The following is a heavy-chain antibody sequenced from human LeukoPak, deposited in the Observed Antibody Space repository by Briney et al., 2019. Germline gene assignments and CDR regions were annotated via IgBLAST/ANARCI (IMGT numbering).Heavy chain of an antibody. CDR1: GGAIRDYN. D-gene: IGHD3-10*01. J-gene: IGHJ5*02. CDR2: ISYSGNT. Sequence: SETLSLTCSVSGGAIRDYNCNWVRQPPGKGLEWIGYISYSGNTNYNPYLKSRAAISVVTSKNEFSLKLTSVTAADTAVYYCATTQGSYWASWLDTWGQGALVTVSS. V-gene: IGHV4-59*01. CDR3: ATTQGSYWASWLDT.